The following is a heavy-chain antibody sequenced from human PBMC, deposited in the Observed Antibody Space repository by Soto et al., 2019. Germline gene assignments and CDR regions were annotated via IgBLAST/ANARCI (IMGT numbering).Heavy chain of an antibody. CDR1: GGTFSSYT. CDR2: IIPILGIA. D-gene: IGHD3-9*01. V-gene: IGHV1-69*02. CDR3: ARAQNYDIGSYGMDV. Sequence: SVKVSCKASGGTFSSYTISWVRQAPGQGLEWMGRIIPILGIANYAQKFQGRVTITADKSTSTAYMELSSLRSEDTALYYCARAQNYDIGSYGMDVWGQGTTVTVSS. J-gene: IGHJ6*02.